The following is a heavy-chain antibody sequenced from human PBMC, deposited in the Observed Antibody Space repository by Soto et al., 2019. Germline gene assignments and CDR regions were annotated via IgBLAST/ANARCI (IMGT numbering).Heavy chain of an antibody. CDR2: ISGSGGST. D-gene: IGHD3-3*01. CDR3: AKAGYDFWSGYSSFDY. Sequence: EVQLLESGGGLVQPGGSLRLSCAASGFTFSSYAMSWVRQAPGKGLEWVSAISGSGGSTYYADSVKGRFTISRDNSKNPLYLQMNSLRAEDTAVYYCAKAGYDFWSGYSSFDYWGQGTLVTVSS. V-gene: IGHV3-23*01. J-gene: IGHJ4*02. CDR1: GFTFSSYA.